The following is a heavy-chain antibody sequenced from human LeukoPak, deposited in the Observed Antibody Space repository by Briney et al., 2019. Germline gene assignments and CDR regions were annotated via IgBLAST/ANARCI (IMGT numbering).Heavy chain of an antibody. CDR2: IGPNSGDT. CDR1: GYTFTGYY. CDR3: ARKYDSSWHDYFDY. J-gene: IGHJ4*02. Sequence: GASVKVSCKASGYTFTGYYIHWMRRAPGQGLEWMGWIGPNSGDTNYAQKFQGRVTMTRDTSISTVYMELSRLTSDDTAMYYCARKYDSSWHDYFDYWGQGTLVTVSS. D-gene: IGHD3-22*01. V-gene: IGHV1-2*02.